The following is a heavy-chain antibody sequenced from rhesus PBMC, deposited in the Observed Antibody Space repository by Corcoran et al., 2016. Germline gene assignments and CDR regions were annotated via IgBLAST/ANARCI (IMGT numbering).Heavy chain of an antibody. CDR2: LGGSSGCN. Sequence: QVQLEESGPGLVTPSETLSLTCAVSGGSISGYYWNWLRQPPGKGLEWIGYLGGSSGCNDYNHSRKSRGTISTDTSKNQLSLRLSAVTAADTAVYYCARDEEYWSDLVRFDVWGPGVLVTVSS. V-gene: IGHV4S5*01. J-gene: IGHJ5-1*01. D-gene: IGHD3-22*01. CDR1: GGSISGYY. CDR3: ARDEEYWSDLVRFDV.